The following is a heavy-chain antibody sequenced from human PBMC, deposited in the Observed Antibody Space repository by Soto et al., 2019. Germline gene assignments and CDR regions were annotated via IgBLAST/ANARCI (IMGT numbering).Heavy chain of an antibody. D-gene: IGHD6-13*01. J-gene: IGHJ4*02. CDR2: IFYSENT. CDR3: ARSYSSSLLDY. CDR1: GDSVTSGSHY. V-gene: IGHV4-61*01. Sequence: SETLSLTCTVSGDSVTSGSHYWSWIRQPPGKGLEYIGYIFYSENTSYHPSLKSRVTISVDTSKNQFSLKLSSVTAADTAVYYCARSYSSSLLDYWGQGTLVTVSS.